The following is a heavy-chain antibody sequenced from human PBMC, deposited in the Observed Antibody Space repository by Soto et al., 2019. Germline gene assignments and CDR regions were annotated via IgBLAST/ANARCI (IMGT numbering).Heavy chain of an antibody. Sequence: GGSLILSCAASGFTFSTYSMSWVRQAPGKGLEWVSGINWNGGSTGYADSVKGRFTISRDNAKNSLYLQMNSLRAEDTALYYWARGSLITMVRGVPGGGMDVWGQGTTVTVSS. CDR2: INWNGGST. D-gene: IGHD3-10*01. CDR3: ARGSLITMVRGVPGGGMDV. J-gene: IGHJ6*02. CDR1: GFTFSTYS. V-gene: IGHV3-20*04.